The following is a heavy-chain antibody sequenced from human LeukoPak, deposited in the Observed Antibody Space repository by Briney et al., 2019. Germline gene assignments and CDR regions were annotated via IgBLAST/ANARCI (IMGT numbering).Heavy chain of an antibody. CDR3: ARASSGYAY. CDR2: INPNSGGT. J-gene: IGHJ4*02. Sequence: ASVKVSCKASGYTFTGYYMHWVRQAPGQGLEWMGWINPNSGGTNYAQKFQGRVTMTRDTSISTAYMELSRLTFEDTAIYYCARASSGYAYWGQGTLVSVSS. CDR1: GYTFTGYY. D-gene: IGHD3-22*01. V-gene: IGHV1-2*02.